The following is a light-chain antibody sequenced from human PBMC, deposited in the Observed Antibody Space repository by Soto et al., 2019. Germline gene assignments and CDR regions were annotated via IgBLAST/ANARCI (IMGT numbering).Light chain of an antibody. CDR1: SSDVGVYNY. CDR3: SSYAGGNEGV. J-gene: IGLJ1*01. V-gene: IGLV2-8*01. CDR2: EVS. Sequence: QSALTQPPSASGSPGQSVTISCTGTSSDVGVYNYVSWYQQHPGKAPKLMIYEVSKRPSGVPDRFSGSKSGNTASLTVSGLQAEDEADYYCSSYAGGNEGVFGTGTKVTVL.